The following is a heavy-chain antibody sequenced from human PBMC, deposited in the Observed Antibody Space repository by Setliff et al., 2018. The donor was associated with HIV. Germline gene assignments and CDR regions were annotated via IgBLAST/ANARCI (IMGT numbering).Heavy chain of an antibody. CDR1: GYTFTSYY. J-gene: IGHJ5*02. D-gene: IGHD2-2*01. CDR2: ISAYNGNT. CDR3: ARWSCGRATCYDSPYNWFDP. V-gene: IGHV1-18*04. Sequence: ASVKVSCKASGYTFTSYYMHWVRQAPGQGLEWMGWISAYNGNTNYAQKLQGRVTMTTDTSTSTTYMELTSLRSDDTAVYYCARWSCGRATCYDSPYNWFDPWGQGTLVTVSS.